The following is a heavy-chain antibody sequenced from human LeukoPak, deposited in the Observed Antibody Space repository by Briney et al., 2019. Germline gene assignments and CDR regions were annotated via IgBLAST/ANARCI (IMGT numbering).Heavy chain of an antibody. CDR3: AKRGRYDFWSGCLDY. D-gene: IGHD3-3*01. Sequence: GGSLRLSCAASGFTFSDYYMSWIRQAPGKGLEWVSYISSSGSTIYYADSVKGRFTISRDNSKNTLYLQMNSLRAEDTAVYYCAKRGRYDFWSGCLDYWGQGTLVTVSS. CDR1: GFTFSDYY. J-gene: IGHJ4*02. CDR2: ISSSGSTI. V-gene: IGHV3-11*01.